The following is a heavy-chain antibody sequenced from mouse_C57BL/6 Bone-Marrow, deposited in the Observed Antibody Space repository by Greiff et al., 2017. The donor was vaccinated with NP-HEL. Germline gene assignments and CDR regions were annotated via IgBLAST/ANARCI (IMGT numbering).Heavy chain of an antibody. CDR1: GYSITSGYY. Sequence: EVKLQESGPGLVKPSQSLSLTCSVTGYSITSGYYWNWIRQFPGNKLEWMGYISYDGSNNYNPSLKNRISITRDTSKNQFFLKLNSVTTEDTATYYCARGGYDWFAYWGQGTLVTVSA. CDR2: ISYDGSN. J-gene: IGHJ3*01. D-gene: IGHD2-2*01. CDR3: ARGGYDWFAY. V-gene: IGHV3-6*01.